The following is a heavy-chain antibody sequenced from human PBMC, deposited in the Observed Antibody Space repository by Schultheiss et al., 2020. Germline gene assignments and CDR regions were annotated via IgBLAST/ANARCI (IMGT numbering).Heavy chain of an antibody. Sequence: SQPLSLTCTVSGGSISSYYWSWIRQPPGKGLEWIGYIYYSGSTYYNPSLKSRLTISVDTSKNQFSLKLSSVTAADTAVYYCARGNRTIFGSKGYGMDVWGQGTTVTVSS. J-gene: IGHJ6*02. D-gene: IGHD3-3*01. CDR1: GGSISSYY. V-gene: IGHV4-59*12. CDR3: ARGNRTIFGSKGYGMDV. CDR2: IYYSGST.